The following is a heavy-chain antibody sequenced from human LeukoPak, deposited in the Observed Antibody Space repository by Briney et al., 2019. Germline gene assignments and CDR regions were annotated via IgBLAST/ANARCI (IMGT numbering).Heavy chain of an antibody. D-gene: IGHD3-10*01. CDR1: GFTFDDYG. CDR2: INWNGGSR. Sequence: PGGSLRLSCAASGFTFDDYGMSWVRQAPGKGLEWVSGINWNGGSRGYADSVKGRFTISRDKAKNSLYLQMNSLRAEDTALYYCARDNYYAFDYWGQGTLVTVSS. CDR3: ARDNYYAFDY. V-gene: IGHV3-20*04. J-gene: IGHJ4*02.